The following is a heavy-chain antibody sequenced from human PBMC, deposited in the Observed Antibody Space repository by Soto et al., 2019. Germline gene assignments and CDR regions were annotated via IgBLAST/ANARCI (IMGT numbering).Heavy chain of an antibody. D-gene: IGHD6-19*01. CDR3: ARGPYSSGGGDFDY. V-gene: IGHV4-34*01. CDR1: GGSFSGYY. CDR2: INHSGST. J-gene: IGHJ4*02. Sequence: QVQLQQWGAGLLKPSETLSLTCAVYGGSFSGYYWSWIRQPPGKGLEWIGEINHSGSTNYNPSLKSRVTISVDTSKNQFSLKLSSVTAADTAVYYCARGPYSSGGGDFDYWGQGTLVTVSS.